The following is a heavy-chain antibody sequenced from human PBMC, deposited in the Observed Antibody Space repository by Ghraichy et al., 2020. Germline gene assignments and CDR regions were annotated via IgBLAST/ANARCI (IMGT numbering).Heavy chain of an antibody. Sequence: GESLNISCAASGFTFSSYAMSWVRQAPGKGLEWVSAISGSGGSTYYADSVKGRFTISRDNSKNTLYLQMNSLRAEDTAVYYCAKLGGGGPPLYWGQGTLVTVSS. J-gene: IGHJ4*02. CDR2: ISGSGGST. D-gene: IGHD3-16*01. CDR1: GFTFSSYA. V-gene: IGHV3-23*01. CDR3: AKLGGGGPPLY.